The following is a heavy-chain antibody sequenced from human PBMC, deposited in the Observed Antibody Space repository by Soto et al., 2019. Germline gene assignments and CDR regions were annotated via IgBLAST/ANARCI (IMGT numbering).Heavy chain of an antibody. D-gene: IGHD5-12*01. Sequence: QLQLQESGSGLVKPSQTLSLTCAVSGGSISSGGYSCSWIRQPPGKGLEWIGYIYHSGSTYYSPSLTSRLTISVDRSKNQFSLTLSSVTAADTAVYYCAAGGGLPRYYWGQGTLVTVSS. V-gene: IGHV4-30-2*01. CDR1: GGSISSGGYS. CDR2: IYHSGST. CDR3: AAGGGLPRYY. J-gene: IGHJ4*02.